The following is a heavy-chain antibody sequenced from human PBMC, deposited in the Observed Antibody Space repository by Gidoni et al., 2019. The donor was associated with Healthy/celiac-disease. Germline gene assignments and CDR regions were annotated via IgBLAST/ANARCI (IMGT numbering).Heavy chain of an antibody. CDR3: ARDYSSWYYFDF. Sequence: EVQLVESGGGLVQPGRSLSLSCAASAFPFDDYAMHWVRQAPGKGLEWVAGISWNSGSIDYADSVKGRFTISRDNAENSLYLQMNSLRADDTALYYCARDYSSWYYFDFWGQGTLVTVSS. J-gene: IGHJ4*02. V-gene: IGHV3-9*01. D-gene: IGHD6-13*01. CDR1: AFPFDDYA. CDR2: ISWNSGSI.